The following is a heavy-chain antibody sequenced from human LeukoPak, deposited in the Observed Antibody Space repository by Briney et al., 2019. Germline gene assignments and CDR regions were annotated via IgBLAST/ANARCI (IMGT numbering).Heavy chain of an antibody. CDR2: IYSGGST. CDR1: GFTVSTNY. V-gene: IGHV3-66*01. D-gene: IGHD3-3*01. J-gene: IGHJ4*02. Sequence: GGSLRLSCGASGFTVSTNYMSWVRQAPGKGLEWVSIIYSGGSTSYADSVKGRFTISRDNAKNTLYLQMNSLRAEDTAVYYCARDRGNRFLEWVFDYWGQGTLVTVSS. CDR3: ARDRGNRFLEWVFDY.